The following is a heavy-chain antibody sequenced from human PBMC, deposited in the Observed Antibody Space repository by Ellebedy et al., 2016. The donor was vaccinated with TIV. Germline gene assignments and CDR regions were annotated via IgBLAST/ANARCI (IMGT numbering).Heavy chain of an antibody. V-gene: IGHV3-21*06. J-gene: IGHJ5*02. D-gene: IGHD3-16*02. Sequence: PGGSLRLSCVASGFRFSSYSMTWVRQAPGKGLEWVSSISSGGTYIYYADSMKGRFTISRDTARNSLFLQMNSLRAEDTAVYYCAREGSGTNDYVWGSYRYKTDWFDPWGQGTLVTVSS. CDR2: ISSGGTYI. CDR3: AREGSGTNDYVWGSYRYKTDWFDP. CDR1: GFRFSSYS.